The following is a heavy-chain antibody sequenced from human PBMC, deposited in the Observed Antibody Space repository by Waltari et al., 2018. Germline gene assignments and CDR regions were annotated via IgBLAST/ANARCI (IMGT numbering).Heavy chain of an antibody. CDR2: IIPIFGTA. CDR3: ARETYYYDSSGYWNY. J-gene: IGHJ4*02. CDR1: GGTFSKYA. Sequence: QVQLVQSGAEVKEPGSSVKVSCKASGGTFSKYAISWVRQAPGQGLEWMGGIIPIFGTANKAQKFQGRVTITADDSMRTAYMELSSLRSEDTAVYYCARETYYYDSSGYWNYWGQGTLVTVSS. V-gene: IGHV1-69*13. D-gene: IGHD3-22*01.